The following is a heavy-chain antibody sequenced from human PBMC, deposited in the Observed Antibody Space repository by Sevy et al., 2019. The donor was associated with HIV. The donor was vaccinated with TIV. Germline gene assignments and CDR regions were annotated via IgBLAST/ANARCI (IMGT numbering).Heavy chain of an antibody. Sequence: ASVKVSCKASGYTFIDYYLIWVRQAPGQGLEWMGRFNPNSGDTNYAQKFQGRVTMTRDASINSAYMELSRLTSGDTAVDVCAREWGFAMANAFDIWGQGTMVTVSS. D-gene: IGHD7-27*01. V-gene: IGHV1-2*06. CDR1: GYTFIDYY. J-gene: IGHJ3*02. CDR3: AREWGFAMANAFDI. CDR2: FNPNSGDT.